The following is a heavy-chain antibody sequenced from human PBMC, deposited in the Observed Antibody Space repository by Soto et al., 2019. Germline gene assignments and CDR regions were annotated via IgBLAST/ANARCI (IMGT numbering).Heavy chain of an antibody. CDR1: CGSISSYY. CDR2: IYTSGST. Sequence: PSETLSLTCTVSCGSISSYYWSWIRQPAGKGLEWIGRIYTSGSTNYNPSLKSRVTMSVDTSKNQFSLKLSSVTAADTAVYYCAKESIRYSGSQGVLYYYGMDVWGQGTTVTVSS. D-gene: IGHD1-26*01. J-gene: IGHJ6*02. CDR3: AKESIRYSGSQGVLYYYGMDV. V-gene: IGHV4-4*07.